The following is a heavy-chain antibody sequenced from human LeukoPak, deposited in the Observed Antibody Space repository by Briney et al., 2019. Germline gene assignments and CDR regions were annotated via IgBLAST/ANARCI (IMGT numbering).Heavy chain of an antibody. Sequence: ASVKVSCKASGGTFSSYAISWVRQAPGQGLEWMGRIIPILGIANYAQKFQGRVTITADKSTSTAYMELSSLRSEDTAVYYCARGHLYYDFWSGYYLDYWGQGTLVTVSS. J-gene: IGHJ4*02. D-gene: IGHD3-3*01. CDR2: IIPILGIA. CDR1: GGTFSSYA. CDR3: ARGHLYYDFWSGYYLDY. V-gene: IGHV1-69*04.